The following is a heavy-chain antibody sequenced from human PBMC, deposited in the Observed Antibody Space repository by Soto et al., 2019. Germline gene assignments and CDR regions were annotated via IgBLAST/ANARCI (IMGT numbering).Heavy chain of an antibody. CDR3: ARVQLRSTGWSP. Sequence: GGSLRLSCAASEFTFSSYWSHWVRQAPGKGLVWVSRINSDVSDTSYADSVEGRFTISRDNAKNTLYLQMNSLRAEDTAIYYCARVQLRSTGWSPWGQGTLVTVSS. J-gene: IGHJ5*02. V-gene: IGHV3-74*01. CDR2: INSDVSDT. D-gene: IGHD6-19*01. CDR1: EFTFSSYW.